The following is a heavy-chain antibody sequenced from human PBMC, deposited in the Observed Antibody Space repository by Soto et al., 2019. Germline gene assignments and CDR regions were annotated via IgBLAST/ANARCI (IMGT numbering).Heavy chain of an antibody. J-gene: IGHJ4*02. CDR3: ARGPGGPDGPGDY. CDR1: GYTFTSYA. CDR2: INAGNGNT. D-gene: IGHD2-15*01. V-gene: IGHV1-3*01. Sequence: QVQLVQSGAEVKKPGASVKVSCKATGYTFTSYAMHWVRQAPGQRLEWMGWINAGNGNTKYSQKFQGRVTITRDTSASSAYMELSSLRSEDTAVYYCARGPGGPDGPGDYWGQGTLVTVSS.